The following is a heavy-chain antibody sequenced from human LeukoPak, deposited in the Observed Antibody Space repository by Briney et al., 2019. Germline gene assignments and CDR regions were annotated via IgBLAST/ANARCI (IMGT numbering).Heavy chain of an antibody. J-gene: IGHJ4*02. Sequence: GGSLRLSCAASGFTFSSYAMSWVRQAPGKGLEWVSVISGSGDTTNYADSVKGRFTISRDNSENTLYLQMNSLRAEDTAVYFCARDPRGPTGYDSSGRDSFDYWGQGTLVTVSS. CDR3: ARDPRGPTGYDSSGRDSFDY. CDR1: GFTFSSYA. V-gene: IGHV3-23*01. CDR2: ISGSGDTT. D-gene: IGHD3-22*01.